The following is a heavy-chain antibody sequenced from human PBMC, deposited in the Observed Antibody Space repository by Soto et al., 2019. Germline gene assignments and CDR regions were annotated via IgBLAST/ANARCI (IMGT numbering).Heavy chain of an antibody. CDR2: ISGSGGST. D-gene: IGHD3-10*01. J-gene: IGHJ5*02. Sequence: GGSLRLSCAASGFTFSSYAMSWVRQAPGKGLEWVSAISGSGGSTYYADSVKGRFTISRDNSKNTLYLQMNSLRAEDTAVYYCARRGLGRFGELPYNWFDPWGQGTLVTVSS. V-gene: IGHV3-23*01. CDR3: ARRGLGRFGELPYNWFDP. CDR1: GFTFSSYA.